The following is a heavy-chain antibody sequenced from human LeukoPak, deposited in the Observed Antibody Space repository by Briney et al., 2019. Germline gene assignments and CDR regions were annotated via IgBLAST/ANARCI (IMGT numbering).Heavy chain of an antibody. J-gene: IGHJ6*03. CDR2: IKQDGSEK. V-gene: IGHV3-7*03. D-gene: IGHD1-26*01. Sequence: PGGSLRLSCAASGFTFSNYWMSWVRQAPGRGLEWVANIKQDGSEKYYVDSVKGRFTISRDNSKSTLYLRMNSLRAEDTAVYYCARDYVGGGSYYNYYYYYMDVRGKGTTVTISS. CDR3: ARDYVGGGSYYNYYYYYMDV. CDR1: GFTFSNYW.